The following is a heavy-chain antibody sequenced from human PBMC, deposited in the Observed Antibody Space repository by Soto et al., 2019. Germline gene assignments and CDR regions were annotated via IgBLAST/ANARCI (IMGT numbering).Heavy chain of an antibody. Sequence: GSLRLSCVVSGFIFSSSAMNWVRQAPGKGLEWVSTISGSGVSKYYADSVKGRFTISRDNSNNTVSLQMNSLRAEDAAVYYCETARSPGATTCNVYWGQGTLVTVSS. V-gene: IGHV3-23*01. D-gene: IGHD1-26*01. CDR2: ISGSGVSK. J-gene: IGHJ4*02. CDR3: ETARSPGATTCNVY. CDR1: GFIFSSSA.